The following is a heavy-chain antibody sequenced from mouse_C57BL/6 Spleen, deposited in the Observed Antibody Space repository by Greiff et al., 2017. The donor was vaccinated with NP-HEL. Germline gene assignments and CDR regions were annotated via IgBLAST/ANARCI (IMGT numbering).Heavy chain of an antibody. Sequence: EVKLVESGGGLVKPGGSLKLSCAASGFTFSDYGMHWVRQAPEKGLEWVAYISSGSSTIYYADTVKGRFTISRDNAKNTLFLQMTSLRSEDTAMYYCASSYGNFYYYAMDYWGQGTSVTVSS. V-gene: IGHV5-17*01. J-gene: IGHJ4*01. CDR3: ASSYGNFYYYAMDY. CDR1: GFTFSDYG. D-gene: IGHD2-1*01. CDR2: ISSGSSTI.